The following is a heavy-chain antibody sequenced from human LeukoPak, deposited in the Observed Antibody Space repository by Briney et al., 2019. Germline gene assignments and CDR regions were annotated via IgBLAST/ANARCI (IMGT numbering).Heavy chain of an antibody. V-gene: IGHV3-7*01. CDR1: GFTFNYYW. Sequence: GGSLRLSCAASGFTFNYYWLSRVRQAPGKRLGRVANIQQDGSEKYYVDSVKGRFTISRDNAKNSLYLQMDSPRAEDTAAYYCARVRKLRTRGVMDPLDYWGQGTLVTVSS. J-gene: IGHJ4*02. D-gene: IGHD3-10*01. CDR3: ARVRKLRTRGVMDPLDY. CDR2: IQQDGSEK.